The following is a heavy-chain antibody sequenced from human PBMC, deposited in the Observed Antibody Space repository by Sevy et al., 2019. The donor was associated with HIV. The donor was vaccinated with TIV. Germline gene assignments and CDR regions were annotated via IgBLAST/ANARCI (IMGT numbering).Heavy chain of an antibody. V-gene: IGHV3-23*01. CDR1: GFTFSSYA. J-gene: IGHJ4*02. D-gene: IGHD3-10*01. CDR2: ISGSGGAT. CDR3: AKAPYYYGSGSYPDY. Sequence: GGSLRLSCAASGFTFSSYAMSWVRQAPGKGLEWVSSISGSGGATYYADSVKGRFTISRDNSKNTRYLQLNSLRAEDTAIYYCAKAPYYYGSGSYPDYWGQGTLVTVSS.